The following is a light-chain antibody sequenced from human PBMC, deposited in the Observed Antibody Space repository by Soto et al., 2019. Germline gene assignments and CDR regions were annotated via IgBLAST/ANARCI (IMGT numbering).Light chain of an antibody. CDR3: QQFYRYPWT. CDR1: QSVDTC. Sequence: DIQMTQSPSTLSASVGDRVTITCRASQSVDTCLAWYQQKPGKAPHLLLYKASSLETGVPSRVSGSGSVTEFTLTISSLQPDDFATYYCQQFYRYPWTVGQGTKVEIK. CDR2: KAS. J-gene: IGKJ1*01. V-gene: IGKV1-5*03.